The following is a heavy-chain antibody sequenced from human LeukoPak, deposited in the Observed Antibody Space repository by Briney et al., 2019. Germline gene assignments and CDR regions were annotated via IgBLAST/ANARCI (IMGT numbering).Heavy chain of an antibody. J-gene: IGHJ5*02. D-gene: IGHD6-13*01. Sequence: GASVKVSRKASGYTFTSYDINWVRQATGQGLEWMGWMNPNSGNTGYAQKFQGRVTITTDESTSTAYMELSSLRSEDTAVYYCAREGIPIRWFDPWGQGTLVTVSS. CDR3: AREGIPIRWFDP. CDR2: MNPNSGNT. CDR1: GYTFTSYD. V-gene: IGHV1-8*01.